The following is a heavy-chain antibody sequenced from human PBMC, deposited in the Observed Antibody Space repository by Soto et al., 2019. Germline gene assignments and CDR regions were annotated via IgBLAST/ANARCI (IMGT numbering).Heavy chain of an antibody. V-gene: IGHV2-26*01. Sequence: QVTVKESGPVLVKPTETLTLTCTVSGFSLSDARMGVSWIRQPPGKALEWLAHIFSNDAKFYSTSLKSRLTVSKDTSKSQVVLTMTNMDPVDTATYYCARILGITMIRGPWGQGTLVTVSS. J-gene: IGHJ5*02. CDR2: IFSNDAK. CDR3: ARILGITMIRGP. CDR1: GFSLSDARMG. D-gene: IGHD3-10*01.